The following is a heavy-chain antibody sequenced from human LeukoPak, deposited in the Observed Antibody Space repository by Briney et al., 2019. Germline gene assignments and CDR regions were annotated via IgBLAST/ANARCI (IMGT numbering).Heavy chain of an antibody. CDR1: GFTFDDYG. CDR2: ISWNRGSI. D-gene: IGHD3-10*01. V-gene: IGHV3-9*01. CDR3: AKGGGSGYYYYGMDV. Sequence: GGSLTLSCAASGFTFDDYGMHWVRQAPGKGLEGVSGISWNRGSIGYADSVKGRFTISRDNAKNSLYLQMNSLRAEDTALYYCAKGGGSGYYYYGMDVWGQGTTVTVSS. J-gene: IGHJ6*02.